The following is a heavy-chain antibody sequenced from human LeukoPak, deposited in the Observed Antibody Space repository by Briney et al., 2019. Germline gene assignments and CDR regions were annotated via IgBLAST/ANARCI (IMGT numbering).Heavy chain of an antibody. CDR2: IFHSGIT. D-gene: IGHD1-1*01. Sequence: CAXXGGSXSXXNWXSXXXXXXXXXXXXIGEIFHSGITNYNPSLKSRVTISLDKSKNQFSLKLTSVTAADTAVYYCTRVPTGTTGPAGYWGQGTLVTVSS. V-gene: IGHV4-4*02. J-gene: IGHJ4*02. CDR3: TRVPTGTTGPAGY. CDR1: GGSXSXXNW.